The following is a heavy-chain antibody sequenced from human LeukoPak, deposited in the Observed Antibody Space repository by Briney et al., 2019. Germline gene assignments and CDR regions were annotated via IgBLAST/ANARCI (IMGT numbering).Heavy chain of an antibody. D-gene: IGHD2-21*02. CDR1: GYTFTTYW. CDR2: IYPDDSDI. Sequence: GESLKISCKGSGYTFTTYWIGWVRQMPGKGLEWMGLIYPDDSDIRYSPSFEGQVTISADKSISTAYLQWSSLKASDTAMYYCARRRYCGGDCSPWNWFDPWGQGTLVTVSS. J-gene: IGHJ5*02. V-gene: IGHV5-51*01. CDR3: ARRRYCGGDCSPWNWFDP.